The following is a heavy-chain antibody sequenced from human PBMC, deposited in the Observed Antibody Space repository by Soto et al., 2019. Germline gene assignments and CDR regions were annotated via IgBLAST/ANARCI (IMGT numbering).Heavy chain of an antibody. CDR1: GGTFSSYA. J-gene: IGHJ6*02. Sequence: QVQLVQSGAEVKKPGSSVKVSCKASGGTFSSYAISWVRQAPGQGLEWMGGIIPIFGTANYAQKFQGRVTITADESTSTASMELSSLRSEDTAVYYCASSSRPRITMVRGLDYYYGMDVWCQGTTVTVSS. V-gene: IGHV1-69*01. CDR3: ASSSRPRITMVRGLDYYYGMDV. D-gene: IGHD3-10*01. CDR2: IIPIFGTA.